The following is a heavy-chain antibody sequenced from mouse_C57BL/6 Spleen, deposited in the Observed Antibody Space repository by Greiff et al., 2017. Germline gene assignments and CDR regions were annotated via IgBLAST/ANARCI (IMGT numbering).Heavy chain of an antibody. Sequence: EVKVEESGPGLVKPSQSLSLTCSVTGYSITSGYYWNWIRQFPGNKLEWMGYISYDGSNKYNPSLKNRISITRDTSKNQFFLKLNSVTTGDTATYYCAMGYPYYFDYWGQGTSLTVSS. V-gene: IGHV3-6*01. CDR3: AMGYPYYFDY. J-gene: IGHJ2*02. CDR2: ISYDGSN. D-gene: IGHD2-14*01. CDR1: GYSITSGYY.